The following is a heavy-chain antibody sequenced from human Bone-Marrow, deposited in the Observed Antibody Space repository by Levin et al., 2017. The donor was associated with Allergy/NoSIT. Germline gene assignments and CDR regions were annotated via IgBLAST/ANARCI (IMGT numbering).Heavy chain of an antibody. V-gene: IGHV3-7*01. Sequence: GGSLRLSCAASGFTFSSYWMSWVRQAPGKGLEWVANIKQDGSEKYYVDSVKGRFTISRDNAKNSLYLQMNSLRAEDTAVYYCARGGNAAGSNVYYYYGMDVWGQGTTVTVSS. D-gene: IGHD3-16*01. CDR1: GFTFSSYW. CDR3: ARGGNAAGSNVYYYYGMDV. J-gene: IGHJ6*02. CDR2: IKQDGSEK.